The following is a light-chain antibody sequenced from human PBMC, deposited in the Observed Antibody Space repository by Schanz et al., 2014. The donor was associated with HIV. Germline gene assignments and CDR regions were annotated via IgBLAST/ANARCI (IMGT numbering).Light chain of an antibody. CDR3: QQSHNYPYT. J-gene: IGKJ2*01. CDR2: RAS. V-gene: IGKV1-5*03. Sequence: DIQMTQSPSRLSASVGDSVTITCRASQGIGTWLAWYQQKPGKAPELLIYRASDLEIGVPSRFSGGGAGTEFTLTINSLQPDDFATYFCQQSHNYPYTFGQGTKLET. CDR1: QGIGTW.